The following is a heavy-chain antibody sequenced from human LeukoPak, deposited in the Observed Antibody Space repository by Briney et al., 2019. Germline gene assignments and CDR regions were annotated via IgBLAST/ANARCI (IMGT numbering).Heavy chain of an antibody. Sequence: PGGSLRLSCAASGFTFDDYAMHWVRQAPGKGLEWVSGISWNSGSIGYADSVKGRFTISRDNSKNTLYLQMNSLRAEDTAVYYCAKKMARGNDYYYYYTDVWGKGTTVTVSS. D-gene: IGHD3-10*01. J-gene: IGHJ6*03. CDR2: ISWNSGSI. V-gene: IGHV3-9*01. CDR1: GFTFDDYA. CDR3: AKKMARGNDYYYYYTDV.